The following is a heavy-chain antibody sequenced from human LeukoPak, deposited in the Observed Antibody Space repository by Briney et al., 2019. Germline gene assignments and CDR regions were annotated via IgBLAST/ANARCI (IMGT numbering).Heavy chain of an antibody. CDR3: ARANGPNYGFDAFDI. Sequence: SSQTLSLTCTVSGGSISSGSYYWSWIRQPAGKGLEWIGRIYTSGSTNYNPSLKSRVTISVDTSKNQFSLKLSSVTAADTAVYYCARANGPNYGFDAFDIWGQGTMVTVSS. J-gene: IGHJ3*02. CDR2: IYTSGST. V-gene: IGHV4-61*02. D-gene: IGHD3-10*01. CDR1: GGSISSGSYY.